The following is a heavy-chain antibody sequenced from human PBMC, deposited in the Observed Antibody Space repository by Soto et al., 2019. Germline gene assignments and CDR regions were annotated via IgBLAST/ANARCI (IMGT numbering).Heavy chain of an antibody. CDR3: ARWSSSSWYNWFDP. D-gene: IGHD6-13*01. CDR2: IYDSGST. Sequence: QVQLQESGPGLVKPSETLSLTCTVSGGSISSYYWSWIRQPPGKGLEWIGYIYDSGSTNYNPSLKSRVTISEDTSKNQFFLKLSSVTAADTAVYYCARWSSSSWYNWFDPWGQGALVTVSS. V-gene: IGHV4-59*01. J-gene: IGHJ5*02. CDR1: GGSISSYY.